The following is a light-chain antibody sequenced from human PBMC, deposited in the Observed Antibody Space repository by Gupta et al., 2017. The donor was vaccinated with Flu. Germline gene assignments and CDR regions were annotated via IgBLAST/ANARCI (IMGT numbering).Light chain of an antibody. V-gene: IGKV2D-29*01. Sequence: DIVLTQTPLCLSSTHGQPASISCRSSQSLLHSDGMTYDYWYVQEPGQPTQLLIYEVSRRFSGVPDRFSGSGSGTDFTRKISRVEDEDVGIYYCMESVHLRTFGQGTKVEIK. CDR2: EVS. J-gene: IGKJ1*01. CDR1: QSLLHSDGMTY. CDR3: MESVHLRT.